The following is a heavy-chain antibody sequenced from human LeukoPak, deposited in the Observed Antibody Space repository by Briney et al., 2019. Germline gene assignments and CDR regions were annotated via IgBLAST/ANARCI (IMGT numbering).Heavy chain of an antibody. Sequence: SETLSLTCTVSGGSISSGDYYWSWIRQPPGKGLEWIGYIYYSGSTNYNPSLKSRVTISVDTSKNQFSLKLSSVTAADTAVYYCARHYGSYSHAFDIWGQGTMVTVSS. CDR2: IYYSGST. V-gene: IGHV4-61*08. J-gene: IGHJ3*02. D-gene: IGHD1-26*01. CDR1: GGSISSGDYY. CDR3: ARHYGSYSHAFDI.